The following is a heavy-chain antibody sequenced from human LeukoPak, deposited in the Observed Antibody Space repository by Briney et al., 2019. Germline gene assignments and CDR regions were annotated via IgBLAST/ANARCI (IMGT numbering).Heavy chain of an antibody. CDR1: GYTFTGYY. J-gene: IGHJ5*02. Sequence: ASVKVSCKASGYTFTGYYMHWMPQAPGQGLEWMGWINPNSGGTNYAQKFQGRVTMPRDTSISTAYMELSRLRSDDTAVYYCARVVEYYYDSSGYHNWFDPWGQGTLVTVSS. D-gene: IGHD3-22*01. CDR3: ARVVEYYYDSSGYHNWFDP. V-gene: IGHV1-2*02. CDR2: INPNSGGT.